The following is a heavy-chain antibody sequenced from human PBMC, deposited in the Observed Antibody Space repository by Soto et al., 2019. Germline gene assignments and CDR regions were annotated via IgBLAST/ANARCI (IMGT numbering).Heavy chain of an antibody. CDR3: ARSTGATARPFDY. CDR1: GGSISSYY. D-gene: IGHD1-26*01. J-gene: IGHJ4*02. Sequence: KPSETLSLTCTVSGGSISSYYWSWIRQPPGKGLEWIGYIYYSGSTNYNPSLKSRVTISVDTSKNQFSLKLSSVTAADMAVYYCARSTGATARPFDYWGQGTLVTVSS. CDR2: IYYSGST. V-gene: IGHV4-59*01.